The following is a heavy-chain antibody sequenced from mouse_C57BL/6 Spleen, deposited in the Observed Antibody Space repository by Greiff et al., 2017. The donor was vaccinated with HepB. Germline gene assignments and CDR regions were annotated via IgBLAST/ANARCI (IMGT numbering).Heavy chain of an antibody. D-gene: IGHD1-1*01. Sequence: EVHLVESGGGLVQPGGSMKLSCAASGFTFSDAWMDWVRQSPEKGLEWVAEIRNKANNHATYYAESVKGRFTISRDDSKSSVYLQMNSLRAEDTGIYYCTRRDYYGSSYWYFDVWGTGTTVTVSS. CDR2: IRNKANNHAT. CDR3: TRRDYYGSSYWYFDV. J-gene: IGHJ1*03. V-gene: IGHV6-6*01. CDR1: GFTFSDAW.